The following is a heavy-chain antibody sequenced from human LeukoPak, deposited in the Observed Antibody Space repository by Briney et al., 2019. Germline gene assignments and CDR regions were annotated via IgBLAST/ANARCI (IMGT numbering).Heavy chain of an antibody. Sequence: GASVKVSCKASGYTFTSYGISWVRQAPGQGLEWMGWISAYNGNTNYAQKLQGRVTMTTDTSTSTAYMVLRSLRSDDTAVYYCARAYYYDSSGYNPNDYWGQGTLVTVSS. CDR3: ARAYYYDSSGYNPNDY. D-gene: IGHD3-22*01. J-gene: IGHJ4*02. V-gene: IGHV1-18*01. CDR2: ISAYNGNT. CDR1: GYTFTSYG.